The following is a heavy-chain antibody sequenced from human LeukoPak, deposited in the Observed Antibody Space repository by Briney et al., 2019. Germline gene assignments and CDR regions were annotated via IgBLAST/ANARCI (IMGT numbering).Heavy chain of an antibody. D-gene: IGHD5-18*01. CDR2: IIPIFGTA. CDR3: AMGPAMVNFDY. CDR1: GGTFSSYA. Sequence: ASVKVPCKASGGTFSSYAISWVRQAPGQGLEWMGRIIPIFGTANYAQKFQGRVTITTDESTSTAYMELSILRSEDTAVYYCAMGPAMVNFDYWGQGTLVTVSS. V-gene: IGHV1-69*05. J-gene: IGHJ4*02.